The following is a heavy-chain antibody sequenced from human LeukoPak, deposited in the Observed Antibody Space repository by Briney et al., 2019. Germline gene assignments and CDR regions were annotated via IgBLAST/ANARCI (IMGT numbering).Heavy chain of an antibody. V-gene: IGHV4-39*02. D-gene: IGHD3-3*01. CDR3: ASGQYYDLWSGYYVD. Sequence: SETLSLTCTVSGASISSSTYHWGWIRQPPGKGLEWIGEINHSGSTNYNPSLESRVTISVDTSKNHFSLKLSSVTAADTAVYYCASGQYYDLWSGYYVDWGQGTLVTVSA. CDR2: INHSGST. CDR1: GASISSSTYH. J-gene: IGHJ4*02.